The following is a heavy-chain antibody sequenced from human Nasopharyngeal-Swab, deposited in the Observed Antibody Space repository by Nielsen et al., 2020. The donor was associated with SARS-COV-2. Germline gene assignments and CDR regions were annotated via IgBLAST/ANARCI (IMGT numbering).Heavy chain of an antibody. Sequence: ASVKVSCKTSGYTFRYYYVHWVRQAPGQGREGMGMIDPSGGTTIYALRFQGRVTLTRDMSTSTVYMEVRSLRSEDTAVYYCARGGDGYCGTATCLDLYYAMDVLGQGTTVTVS. CDR3: ARGGDGYCGTATCLDLYYAMDV. CDR2: IDPSGGTT. CDR1: GYTFRYYY. J-gene: IGHJ6*02. D-gene: IGHD1-26*01. V-gene: IGHV1-46*01.